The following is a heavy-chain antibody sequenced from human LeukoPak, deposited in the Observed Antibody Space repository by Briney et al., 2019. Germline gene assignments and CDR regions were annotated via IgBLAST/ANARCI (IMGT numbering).Heavy chain of an antibody. J-gene: IGHJ4*02. Sequence: GESLKISCKGSGYSFANNWIAWVRQMPGKGLEWMGIIHPGDSDTRYRPSFQGQVTISADKSISTAYLQWSSLKASDTAMYYCARQFRDSSGYYSYYFDYWGQGTLVTVSS. V-gene: IGHV5-51*01. D-gene: IGHD3-22*01. CDR2: IHPGDSDT. CDR3: ARQFRDSSGYYSYYFDY. CDR1: GYSFANNW.